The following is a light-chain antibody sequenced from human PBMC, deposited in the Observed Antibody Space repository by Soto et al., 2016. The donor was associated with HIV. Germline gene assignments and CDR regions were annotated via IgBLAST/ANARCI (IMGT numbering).Light chain of an antibody. CDR1: QSVSVW. CDR2: KTS. CDR3: QQNNTVPWT. V-gene: IGKV1-5*03. Sequence: DIQMTQFPSTLSASIGDRVTITCRASQSVSVWLAWYQQKPGKAPNLLIFKTSTLEVGVPSRFSGSGSGTDFTLTLSSVQPDDVGTYYCQQNNTVPWTFGQG. J-gene: IGKJ1*01.